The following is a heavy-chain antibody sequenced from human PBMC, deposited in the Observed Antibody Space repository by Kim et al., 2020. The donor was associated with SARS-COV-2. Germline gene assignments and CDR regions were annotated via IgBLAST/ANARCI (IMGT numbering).Heavy chain of an antibody. D-gene: IGHD6-13*01. V-gene: IGHV3-23*01. J-gene: IGHJ4*02. CDR3: AKGRPGVAAAGTDFDY. Sequence: SVKGRFTNSRTNAKNTLYLQMNSLRAEDTAVYYCAKGRPGVAAAGTDFDYWGQGTLVTVSS.